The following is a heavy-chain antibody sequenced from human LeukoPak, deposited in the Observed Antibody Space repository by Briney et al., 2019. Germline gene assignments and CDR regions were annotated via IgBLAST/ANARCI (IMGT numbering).Heavy chain of an antibody. Sequence: MTSETLSLTCAVYGGSFSGYYWSWIRQPPGKGLEWIGEINHSGSTNYNPSLKSRVTISVDTSKNQFSLKLSSVTAADTAVYYCARGLRDRYSYGYYFDYWGQGTLVTVSS. J-gene: IGHJ4*02. V-gene: IGHV4-34*01. CDR3: ARGLRDRYSYGYYFDY. D-gene: IGHD5-18*01. CDR1: GGSFSGYY. CDR2: INHSGST.